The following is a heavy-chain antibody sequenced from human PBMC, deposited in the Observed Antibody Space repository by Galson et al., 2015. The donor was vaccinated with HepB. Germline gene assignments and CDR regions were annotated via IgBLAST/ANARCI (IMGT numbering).Heavy chain of an antibody. V-gene: IGHV6-1*01. CDR2: TYYRSKWYI. CDR1: GDSVSSNHAV. Sequence: ISGDSVSSNHAVWNWIRQSPSRGLEWLGRTYYRSKWYIDYAISVKSRITINSDTSRNQFSLHLSSVTPEDTAIYYCARDRVEQWLENHFDYWGQGTLVTVSS. J-gene: IGHJ4*02. D-gene: IGHD6-19*01. CDR3: ARDRVEQWLENHFDY.